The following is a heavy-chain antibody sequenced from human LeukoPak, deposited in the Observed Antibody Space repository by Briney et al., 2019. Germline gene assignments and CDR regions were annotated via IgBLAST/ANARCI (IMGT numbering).Heavy chain of an antibody. V-gene: IGHV3-53*04. Sequence: PGGSLRLSCAASGFTVSSNYMSWVRQAPGKGLEWVSVIHSGGSTYYADSVKGRFTISRHNSKNTLYLQMNSLRAEDTAVYYCARAMALRRDLVAYFDYWGQGTLVTVSS. CDR3: ARAMALRRDLVAYFDY. J-gene: IGHJ4*02. D-gene: IGHD5-12*01. CDR2: IHSGGST. CDR1: GFTVSSNY.